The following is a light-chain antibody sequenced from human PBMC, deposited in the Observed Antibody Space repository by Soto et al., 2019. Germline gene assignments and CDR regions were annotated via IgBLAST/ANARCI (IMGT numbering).Light chain of an antibody. CDR2: AAS. CDR1: QSVSSS. J-gene: IGKJ4*01. Sequence: EIVMTQSQATLSVSPGERVTLSCRASQSVSSSLAWYQQKPGQAPRLLIYAASSRATGVPARFSGSGSGTEFTLTISSLQSEDFAVYYCQQYNNWVTFGGGTQVEIK. CDR3: QQYNNWVT. V-gene: IGKV3-15*01.